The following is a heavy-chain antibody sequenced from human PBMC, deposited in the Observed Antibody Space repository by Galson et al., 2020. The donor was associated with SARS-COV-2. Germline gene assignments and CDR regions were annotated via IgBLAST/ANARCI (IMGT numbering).Heavy chain of an antibody. D-gene: IGHD2-2*01. Sequence: GESLKISCKASGYTFTDYYIYWVRQAPGQGLEWMGWINPHSGRTIYAQKFQGRVTMTRDASISTAYMELSRLKSDDTAMYYCAREGMNFVGYCSSRSCYFDYWGQGTLVTVSS. CDR2: INPHSGRT. CDR1: GYTFTDYY. J-gene: IGHJ4*02. CDR3: AREGMNFVGYCSSRSCYFDY. V-gene: IGHV1-2*02.